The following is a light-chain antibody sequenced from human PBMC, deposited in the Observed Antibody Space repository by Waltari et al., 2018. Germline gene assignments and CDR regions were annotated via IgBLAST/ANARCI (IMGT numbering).Light chain of an antibody. CDR1: QSVFYSASNKNY. CDR2: WAS. V-gene: IGKV4-1*01. Sequence: DIVMTQSPDSLAVSLGERATINCKSSQSVFYSASNKNYLAWYQQKPGQPPKLLIYWASTRDAGVPDRFRGSGSGTDFTLTISSLQAEDVAVYYCQEYYINPQTCGQGTKLEIK. CDR3: QEYYINPQT. J-gene: IGKJ2*01.